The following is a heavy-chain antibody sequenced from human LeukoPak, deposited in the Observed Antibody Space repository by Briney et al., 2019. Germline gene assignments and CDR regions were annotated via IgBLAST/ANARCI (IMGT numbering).Heavy chain of an antibody. CDR1: GASINSYY. Sequence: PSETLSLTCTVSGASINSYYWGWVRQPPTKELEWIGYVYPSGHTNDNPSVRGRVTMSLDTSKNQFSLRLSSVTAADTAVYYCARAVSAHSNTVYYFDYWGQGILVTVSS. CDR2: VYPSGHT. J-gene: IGHJ4*02. CDR3: ARAVSAHSNTVYYFDY. D-gene: IGHD4-11*01. V-gene: IGHV4-59*01.